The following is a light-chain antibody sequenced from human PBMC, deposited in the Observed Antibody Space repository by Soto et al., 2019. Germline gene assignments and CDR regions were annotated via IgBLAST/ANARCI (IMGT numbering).Light chain of an antibody. CDR3: QQRSNWPPYT. CDR2: DAS. Sequence: EIVLTQSPATLSLSPGERATLSCRARQSVSSYLAWYQQKPGQAPRLLIYDASNRATGIPARFSGSGSGTDFTLPISSLEPEDFAVYYCQQRSNWPPYTFGQGTKLEIK. J-gene: IGKJ2*01. CDR1: QSVSSY. V-gene: IGKV3-11*01.